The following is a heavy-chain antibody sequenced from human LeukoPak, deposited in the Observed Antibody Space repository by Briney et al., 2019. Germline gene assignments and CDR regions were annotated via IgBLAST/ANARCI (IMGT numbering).Heavy chain of an antibody. Sequence: PGGSLRLSCAASGFTFSSYWMHWVRQAPGKGLVWVSRINTDGSRTNYADSVKGRFTISRDNAKNTVYLQMNSLRAEDTAVYYCTRFLFYYDSSGYYDYFDYWGQGTLVTVSS. J-gene: IGHJ4*02. CDR1: GFTFSSYW. D-gene: IGHD3-22*01. CDR2: INTDGSRT. V-gene: IGHV3-74*01. CDR3: TRFLFYYDSSGYYDYFDY.